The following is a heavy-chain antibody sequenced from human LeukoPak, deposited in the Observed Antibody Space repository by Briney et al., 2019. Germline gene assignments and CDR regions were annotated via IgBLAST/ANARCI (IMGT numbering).Heavy chain of an antibody. Sequence: GGSLRLSCAASGFTFNNQAMSWVRQAPGKGLERVANVKQDGSERYYVDSLKGRFTISRDNARNSLHLQMNSLRAEDTAVYYCARLTFGGFLYGMDVWGQGTTVTVSS. V-gene: IGHV3-7*05. J-gene: IGHJ6*02. D-gene: IGHD3-16*01. CDR3: ARLTFGGFLYGMDV. CDR1: GFTFNNQA. CDR2: VKQDGSER.